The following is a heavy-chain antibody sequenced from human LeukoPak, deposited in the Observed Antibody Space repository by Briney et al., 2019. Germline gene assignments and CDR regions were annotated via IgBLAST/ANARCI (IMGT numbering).Heavy chain of an antibody. CDR1: GFTFSSYE. J-gene: IGHJ4*02. D-gene: IGHD2-8*01. Sequence: PGGSLRLSCAASGFTFSSYEMNWVRQAPGKGLEWVSYISSSGSTIYYADSVKGRFTISRDNAKNSLYLQMNSLRAEDTAVYYCAREGMKNGFDYWGQGTLVTVSS. CDR3: AREGMKNGFDY. CDR2: ISSSGSTI. V-gene: IGHV3-48*03.